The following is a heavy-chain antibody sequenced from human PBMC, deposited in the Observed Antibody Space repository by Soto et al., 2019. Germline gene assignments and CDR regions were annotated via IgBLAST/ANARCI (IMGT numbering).Heavy chain of an antibody. D-gene: IGHD2-2*01. J-gene: IGHJ1*01. CDR1: GGSISSYY. CDR3: ATTTREYQLRFQH. Sequence: SETLSLTCTVSGGSISSYYWSWIRQPPGKGLEWIGYIYYSGSTNYNPSLKSRVTISVDTSKNQFSLKLSSVTAADTAVYYCATTTREYQLRFQHWGQGTLVTVSS. V-gene: IGHV4-59*01. CDR2: IYYSGST.